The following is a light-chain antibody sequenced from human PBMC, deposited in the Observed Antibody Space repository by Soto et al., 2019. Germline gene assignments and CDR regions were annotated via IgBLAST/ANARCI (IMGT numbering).Light chain of an antibody. CDR2: DAS. Sequence: EIVLTQSPGTLSLSPGERATLSCRASQSVSNNYLAWYQQRPGQAPNLLIYDASRRATGTPDRFSGSGSGTDFTLTISRLEPEDFAVYYCQQYGSSPTFGQGTKVDIK. CDR1: QSVSNNY. V-gene: IGKV3-20*01. CDR3: QQYGSSPT. J-gene: IGKJ1*01.